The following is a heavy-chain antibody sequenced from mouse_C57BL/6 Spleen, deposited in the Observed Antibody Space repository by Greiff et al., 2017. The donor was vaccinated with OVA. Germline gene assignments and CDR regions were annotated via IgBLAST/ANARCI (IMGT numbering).Heavy chain of an antibody. Sequence: ESGGGLVKPGGSLKLSCAASGFTFSDYGMHWVRQAPEKGLEWVAYISSGSSTIYYADTVKGRFTISRDNAKNTLFLQMTSLRSEDTAMYYCARGGITTVGAFDHWGQGTTLTVSS. CDR1: GFTFSDYG. CDR2: ISSGSSTI. J-gene: IGHJ2*01. D-gene: IGHD1-1*01. V-gene: IGHV5-17*01. CDR3: ARGGITTVGAFDH.